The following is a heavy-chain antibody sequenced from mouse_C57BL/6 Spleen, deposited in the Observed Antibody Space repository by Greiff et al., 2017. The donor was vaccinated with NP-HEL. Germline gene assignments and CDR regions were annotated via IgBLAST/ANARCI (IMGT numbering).Heavy chain of an antibody. V-gene: IGHV1-69*01. CDR1: GYTFTSYW. CDR2: IDPSDSYT. Sequence: QVQLQQSGAELVMPGASVKLSCKASGYTFTSYWMHWVKQRPGQGLEWIGEIDPSDSYTNYNQKFKGKSTLTVDKSSSTAYMQLSSLTSEDSAVYYCARRGYGNSNYFDYWGQGTTLTVSS. J-gene: IGHJ2*01. D-gene: IGHD2-1*01. CDR3: ARRGYGNSNYFDY.